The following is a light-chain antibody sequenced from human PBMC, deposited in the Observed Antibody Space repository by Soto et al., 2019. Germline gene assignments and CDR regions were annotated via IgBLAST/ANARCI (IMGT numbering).Light chain of an antibody. J-gene: IGKJ4*01. V-gene: IGKV3-20*01. CDR2: GAS. CDR3: QQYGSSPGT. CDR1: QSVSSSY. Sequence: EIVLTQSPGTLSLSLGERATLSCRASQSVSSSYLAWYQQKPGQAPRLLIYGASSMATGIPDRFSGSGSGTDFTLTISSLEPEDFATYYCQQYGSSPGTFGGGTKLEIK.